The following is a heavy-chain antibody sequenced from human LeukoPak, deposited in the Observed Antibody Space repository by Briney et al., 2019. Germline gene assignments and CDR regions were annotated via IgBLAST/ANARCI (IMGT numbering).Heavy chain of an antibody. V-gene: IGHV4-61*08. Sequence: SETLSLTCTVSGGSVSSDGFYWTWIRQPPGKGLEWIGYVYYSGSTYYNPSLKSRVTISLDTSKNQFSLKLNSVTAADTAVFYCARRLTRPGRFDSWGQGTLVTVSS. CDR2: VYYSGST. CDR1: GGSVSSDGFY. J-gene: IGHJ4*02. D-gene: IGHD3-9*01. CDR3: ARRLTRPGRFDS.